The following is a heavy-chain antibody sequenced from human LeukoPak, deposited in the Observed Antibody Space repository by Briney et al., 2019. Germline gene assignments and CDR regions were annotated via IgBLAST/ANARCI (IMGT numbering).Heavy chain of an antibody. V-gene: IGHV3-33*06. CDR1: GFTFSHYA. Sequence: PGRSLRLSCAASGFTFSHYAFHWVRQAPGKGLEWVAVIWSDATNQFYADSVKGRFTISRDYSQKTVYLEMDSLTIEDTAIYYCAKDAQRGFDYSNSLESWGPGTLVSVSS. J-gene: IGHJ5*01. CDR3: AKDAQRGFDYSNSLES. D-gene: IGHD4-11*01. CDR2: IWSDATNQ.